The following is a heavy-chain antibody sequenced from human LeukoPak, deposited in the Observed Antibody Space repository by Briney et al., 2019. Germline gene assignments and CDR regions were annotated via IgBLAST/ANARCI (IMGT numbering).Heavy chain of an antibody. J-gene: IGHJ4*02. CDR1: GGSLSGYY. CDR3: AIAMTGYYDFWY. Sequence: SETLSLTCAVYGGSLSGYYWSWIRQPPGKGLEWIGEINHSGSTNYNPSLKSRVPISVDTSKNQFSLKLSSVTAADTAVYYCAIAMTGYYDFWYWGQGTLVTVSS. V-gene: IGHV4-34*01. CDR2: INHSGST. D-gene: IGHD3-3*01.